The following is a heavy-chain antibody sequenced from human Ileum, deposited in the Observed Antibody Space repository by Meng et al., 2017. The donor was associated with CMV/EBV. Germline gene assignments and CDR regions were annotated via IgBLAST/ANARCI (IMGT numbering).Heavy chain of an antibody. V-gene: IGHV4-34*01. J-gene: IGHJ4*02. CDR2: INYSEST. D-gene: IGHD3-10*01. CDR3: ARRVGSGKYYFDY. CDR1: GGSLTDYY. Sequence: CAVSGGSLTDYYGSWIRQPPGKGLEWIGEINYSESTNYNPSLKSRVTISVDMSKNQCSLKLRSATAADSGVYYCARRVGSGKYYFDYWSQGTLVTVSS.